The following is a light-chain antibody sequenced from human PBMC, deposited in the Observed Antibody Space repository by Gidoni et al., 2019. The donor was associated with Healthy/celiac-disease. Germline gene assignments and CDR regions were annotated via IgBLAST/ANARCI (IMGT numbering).Light chain of an antibody. J-gene: IGKJ2*04. CDR2: GAS. CDR1: QSVSSN. Sequence: EIVMTKSPATLSVSPGERATLSCRASQSVSSNLAWYQQKPGQAPRLLIYGASTRATGIPARFSGSGSGTEFTLTISSLQSEDFAVYYCQQYNNWCSFGQXTKLEIK. CDR3: QQYNNWCS. V-gene: IGKV3-15*01.